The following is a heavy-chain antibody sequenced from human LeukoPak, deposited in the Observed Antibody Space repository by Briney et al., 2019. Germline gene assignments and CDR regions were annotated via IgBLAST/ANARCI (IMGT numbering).Heavy chain of an antibody. CDR2: INPNSGGT. CDR1: GYTFTGYY. Sequence: ASVKVSCKASGYTFTGYYMHWVRQAPGQGLEWMGWINPNSGGTNYAQKFQGWVTMTRDTSISTAYMELSRLRPDDTAVYYCARGGPYYYDSSGSSPRDAFDIWGQGTMVTVSS. J-gene: IGHJ3*02. D-gene: IGHD3-22*01. V-gene: IGHV1-2*04. CDR3: ARGGPYYYDSSGSSPRDAFDI.